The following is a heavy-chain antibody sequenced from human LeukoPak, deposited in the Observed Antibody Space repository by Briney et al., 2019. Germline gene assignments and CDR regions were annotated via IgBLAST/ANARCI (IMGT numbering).Heavy chain of an antibody. Sequence: ASVKVSCKASGYTFTSYGISWVRQAPGQGLEWMGWISAYNGNTNYAQKLQGRVTMTTDTSTSTAYMELRSLRSDDTAVYYCARETNYYDSSGYLKRGNFDYWGQGTLVTVSS. V-gene: IGHV1-18*01. CDR1: GYTFTSYG. D-gene: IGHD3-22*01. J-gene: IGHJ4*02. CDR3: ARETNYYDSSGYLKRGNFDY. CDR2: ISAYNGNT.